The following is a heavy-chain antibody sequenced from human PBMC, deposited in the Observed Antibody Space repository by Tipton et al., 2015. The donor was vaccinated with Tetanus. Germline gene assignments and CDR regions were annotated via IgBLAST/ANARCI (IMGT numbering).Heavy chain of an antibody. CDR3: VRGQVSAMDV. J-gene: IGHJ6*02. V-gene: IGHV6-1*01. CDR2: TYYASKWVN. Sequence: GLVKPSQTLSLTCAISGDSVSRNNIAWNWIRQSPSRGLEGLGRTYYASKWVNNYAASVKSRLNINHDTSKNQFSLHLSSVTPEDSAVYYCVRGQVSAMDVWGQGTTVIVSS. CDR1: GDSVSRNNIA.